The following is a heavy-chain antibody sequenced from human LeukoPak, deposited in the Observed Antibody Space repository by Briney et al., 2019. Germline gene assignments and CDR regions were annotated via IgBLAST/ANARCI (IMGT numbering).Heavy chain of an antibody. CDR2: INSGSTNP. V-gene: IGHV3-21*01. CDR3: ARDFLAAGDY. Sequence: GGSLRLSCEASGFIFSSYTMNWNRQAPGKGLEWVASINSGSTNPYYADSVKGRFTISRDDAKKSLYLQMTSLRVEDTSVYYCARDFLAAGDYWGQGTLVTVSS. CDR1: GFIFSSYT. D-gene: IGHD6-13*01. J-gene: IGHJ4*02.